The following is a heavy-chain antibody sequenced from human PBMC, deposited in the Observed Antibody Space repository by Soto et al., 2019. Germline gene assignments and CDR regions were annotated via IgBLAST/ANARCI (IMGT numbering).Heavy chain of an antibody. Sequence: SETLSLTCTVSGGSISSYYWSWIRQPPGKGLEWIGYIYYSGSTNYNPSLKSRVTISVDTSKNQFSLKLSSVAAADTAVYYCARVTTGTTVYFDYWGQGTLVTVSS. CDR3: ARVTTGTTVYFDY. CDR2: IYYSGST. CDR1: GGSISSYY. D-gene: IGHD1-7*01. V-gene: IGHV4-59*01. J-gene: IGHJ4*02.